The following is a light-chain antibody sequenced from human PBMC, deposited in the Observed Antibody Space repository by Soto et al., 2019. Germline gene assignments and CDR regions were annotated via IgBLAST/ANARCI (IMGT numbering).Light chain of an antibody. Sequence: QAALTEPACVSGSPGQSITISCTGTSGDVGAYDFVSWYQHHPGKAPRLVIYDVSRRPAGASDRFSGSKSGSTASLTISTLQAEDEADYYCVSFTVTYSHVFGTGTKVTVL. CDR1: SGDVGAYDF. CDR3: VSFTVTYSHV. V-gene: IGLV2-14*01. CDR2: DVS. J-gene: IGLJ1*01.